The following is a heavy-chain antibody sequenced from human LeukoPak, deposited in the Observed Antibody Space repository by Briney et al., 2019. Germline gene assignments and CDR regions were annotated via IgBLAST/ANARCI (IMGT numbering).Heavy chain of an antibody. CDR1: ESTFSTYG. J-gene: IGHJ4*02. V-gene: IGHV3-23*01. CDR2: INYSGDST. Sequence: GGSLRLSCAASESTFSTYGMSWVRQAPGKGLEWVSGINYSGDSTYYADSVKGRFTISRDNSKNTLYLQMNSLRVEDTAVYYCAKHSWWSGYFYFLPFDYWGQGTLVTVSS. CDR3: AKHSWWSGYFYFLPFDY. D-gene: IGHD3-3*01.